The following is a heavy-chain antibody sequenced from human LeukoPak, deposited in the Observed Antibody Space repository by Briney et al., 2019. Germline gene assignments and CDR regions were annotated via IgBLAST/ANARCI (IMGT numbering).Heavy chain of an antibody. J-gene: IGHJ4*02. D-gene: IGHD2-15*01. V-gene: IGHV3-23*01. CDR2: ICGSDGST. CDR1: GFTFSSYA. Sequence: PGGSLRLSCAASGFTFSSYAVSWVRQAPGKGLEWVSAICGSDGSTYYADSVKGRFTISRDNSKNTLYLQMNSLRAEDTAVYYCAKGRGGSCYSSVDNWGQGTLVTVSS. CDR3: AKGRGGSCYSSVDN.